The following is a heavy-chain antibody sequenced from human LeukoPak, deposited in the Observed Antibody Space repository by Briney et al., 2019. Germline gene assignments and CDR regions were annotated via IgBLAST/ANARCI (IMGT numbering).Heavy chain of an antibody. Sequence: SETLSLTCAVYGGSFSGYYWRWIRQPPGKGLEWIGEINHSGSTNYNPSLKSRVTISVDTSKNQFSLKLSSVTAADTAVYYCARGRAFGVLFDYWGQGTLVTVSS. CDR3: ARGRAFGVLFDY. CDR1: GGSFSGYY. J-gene: IGHJ4*02. CDR2: INHSGST. D-gene: IGHD3-16*01. V-gene: IGHV4-34*01.